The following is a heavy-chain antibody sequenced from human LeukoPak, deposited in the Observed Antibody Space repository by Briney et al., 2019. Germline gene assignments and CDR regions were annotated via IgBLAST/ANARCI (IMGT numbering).Heavy chain of an antibody. D-gene: IGHD3-10*01. CDR1: GVSISSGSNY. CDR3: ARSDGYGLVGI. Sequence: SETLSLTCSAPGVSISSGSNYWGWIRQPPGKTLEWIGSIYSSGSTYYNPSLKSRVIILIDTAKNHFSLNLSSVTAADTAVYYCARSDGYGLVGIWGQGTMVTVSS. V-gene: IGHV4-39*07. J-gene: IGHJ3*02. CDR2: IYSSGST.